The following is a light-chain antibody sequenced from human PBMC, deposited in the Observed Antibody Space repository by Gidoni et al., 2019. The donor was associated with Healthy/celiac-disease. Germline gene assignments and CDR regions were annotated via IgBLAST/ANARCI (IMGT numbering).Light chain of an antibody. Sequence: EIVLTQSPGTLSLSPGERATLSCRASQSVSISYLAWYQQKPGQAPRLLINGASSRATGIPDRFSGSGSGTDFTLTISRLEPEDFAVYYCQQYGSSPATFGGGTKVEIK. CDR1: QSVSISY. J-gene: IGKJ4*01. CDR2: GAS. V-gene: IGKV3-20*01. CDR3: QQYGSSPAT.